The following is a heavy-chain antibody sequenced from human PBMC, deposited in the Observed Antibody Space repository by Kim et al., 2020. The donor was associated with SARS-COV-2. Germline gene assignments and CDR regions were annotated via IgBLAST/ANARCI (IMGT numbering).Heavy chain of an antibody. V-gene: IGHV4-39*01. J-gene: IGHJ6*01. CDR3: ARRGTAMVTTYYGMDV. CDR1: GGSISSSSYY. Sequence: SETLSLTCTVSGGSISSSSYYWGWIRQPPGKGLEWIGSIYYSGSTYYNPSLKSRVTISVDTSKNQFSLKLSSVTAADTAVYYCARRGTAMVTTYYGMDV. D-gene: IGHD5-18*01. CDR2: IYYSGST.